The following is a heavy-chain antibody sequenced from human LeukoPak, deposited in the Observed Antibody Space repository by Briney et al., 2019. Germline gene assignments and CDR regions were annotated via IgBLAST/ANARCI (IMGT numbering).Heavy chain of an antibody. CDR2: IYTRGST. V-gene: IGHV4-61*02. J-gene: IGHJ6*02. Sequence: SSQTLSLTCTVSGVSISSGSYYWSWIRQPAGKGLEWIGRIYTRGSTNYNPSLKSRVTISVATSKTQFSLKLSSVTAADTAVYYCAREADPLKLERPRWGYYGMDVWSQGTTVTVSS. CDR1: GVSISSGSYY. D-gene: IGHD1-1*01. CDR3: AREADPLKLERPRWGYYGMDV.